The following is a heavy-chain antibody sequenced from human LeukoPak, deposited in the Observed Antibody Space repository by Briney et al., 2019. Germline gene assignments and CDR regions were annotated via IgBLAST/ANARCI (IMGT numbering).Heavy chain of an antibody. CDR1: GFTVTTDH. D-gene: IGHD1-26*01. J-gene: IGHJ4*02. CDR3: ARVWELSFDY. CDR2: VYTDGRT. Sequence: GGSLRLSCAASGFTVTTDHMSWARQPPGKGLEWVSIVYTDGRTYHADSVKGRFTISRDNSKNTVHLHMNSLTAEDTAVYYCARVWELSFDYWGQGTLVTVSS. V-gene: IGHV3-53*01.